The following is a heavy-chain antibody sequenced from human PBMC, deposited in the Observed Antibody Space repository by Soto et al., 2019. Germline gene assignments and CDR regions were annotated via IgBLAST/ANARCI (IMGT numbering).Heavy chain of an antibody. Sequence: QVQLVESGGGVVQPGRSLRLSCAASGFTFSSYAMHWVRQAPGKGLEWVEVISYDGSNKYYADSVKGRFTISRDNSKNTLYLQMNSLRAEDTAVYYCARIAVATHFDYWGQGTLVTVSS. D-gene: IGHD6-19*01. V-gene: IGHV3-30-3*01. CDR1: GFTFSSYA. CDR3: ARIAVATHFDY. J-gene: IGHJ4*02. CDR2: ISYDGSNK.